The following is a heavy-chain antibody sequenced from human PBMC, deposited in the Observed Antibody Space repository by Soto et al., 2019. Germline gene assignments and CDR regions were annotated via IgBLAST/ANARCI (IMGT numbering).Heavy chain of an antibody. CDR1: DDSFATHA. V-gene: IGHV1-69*01. D-gene: IGHD3-16*02. J-gene: IGHJ1*01. CDR3: ARHAMAVRDSLDWWGELSD. CDR2: VIPMFGTP. Sequence: VQLVQSGPEVRRPGSSVNVSCTASDDSFATHAISWVRQAPRQGLEWMGGVIPMFGTPKDSTNFLGRVIISADASTGSAYLYLSDLQPGGTAVYYCARHAMAVRDSLDWWGELSDWGLGTLVTVSS.